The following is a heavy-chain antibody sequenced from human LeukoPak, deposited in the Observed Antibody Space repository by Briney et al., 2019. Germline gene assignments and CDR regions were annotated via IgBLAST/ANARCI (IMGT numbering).Heavy chain of an antibody. CDR2: IYYTGSA. CDR3: ARHPERYSYFDY. Sequence: SSETPSLTCTVSGGSISSSSYYWGWIRQPPGKGLEWIGSIYYTGSAYYNPSPKSRVTMSVDTSKNQFSLRLSSVTAADTAVYSCARHPERYSYFDYWGQGTLVTVSS. J-gene: IGHJ4*02. V-gene: IGHV4-39*01. CDR1: GGSISSSSYY. D-gene: IGHD5-18*01.